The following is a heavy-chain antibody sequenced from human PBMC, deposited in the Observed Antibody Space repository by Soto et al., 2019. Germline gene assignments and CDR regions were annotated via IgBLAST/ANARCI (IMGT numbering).Heavy chain of an antibody. V-gene: IGHV4-59*01. D-gene: IGHD3-16*01. CDR2: LYYSDNT. CDR3: ARVGGVAARTFDY. CDR1: GGSISPFY. Sequence: SETLSLTCTVSGGSISPFYWSWVRQPPGKGLEWIGYLYYSDNTNYNPSLKSRVTISVDASRNQVSLRLTSVTAADTAVYYCARVGGVAARTFDYWGQGTVVTVSS. J-gene: IGHJ4*02.